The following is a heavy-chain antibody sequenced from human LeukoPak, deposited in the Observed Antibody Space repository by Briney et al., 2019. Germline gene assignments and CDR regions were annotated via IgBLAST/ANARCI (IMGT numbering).Heavy chain of an antibody. D-gene: IGHD5-18*01. V-gene: IGHV3-30*18. CDR1: GFTFHTYA. CDR3: AKGAGRGYTYGNGFDF. Sequence: GGYPRLSCAASGFTFHTYAMHWVRQAPGKGLEWVAFISYDGSIKYYVDSVKGRFTISRDHSKNTLYLQINGLRAEDTAVYYCAKGAGRGYTYGNGFDFWGPGTLVTVSS. CDR2: ISYDGSIK. J-gene: IGHJ3*01.